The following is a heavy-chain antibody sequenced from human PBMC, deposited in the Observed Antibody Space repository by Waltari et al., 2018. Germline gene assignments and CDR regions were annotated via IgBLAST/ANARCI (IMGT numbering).Heavy chain of an antibody. V-gene: IGHV1-69*12. J-gene: IGHJ3*02. Sequence: QVQLVQSGAEVKKPGSSVRVYCRASGGNFGRYAMTWVRQAPGKGLEWMGGTIPIFGSPMYAPKFQGRVSITADELTYTVYMELNSLRSDDTAIYYCARRKLGEAFDIWGQGTMVIVSS. CDR3: ARRKLGEAFDI. CDR1: GGNFGRYA. D-gene: IGHD3-16*01. CDR2: TIPIFGSP.